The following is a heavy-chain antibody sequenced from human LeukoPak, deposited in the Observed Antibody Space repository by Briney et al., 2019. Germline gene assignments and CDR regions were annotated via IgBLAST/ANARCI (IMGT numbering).Heavy chain of an antibody. J-gene: IGHJ6*03. V-gene: IGHV3-53*01. D-gene: IGHD6-13*01. CDR2: IYSGGST. Sequence: GGSLRLSCAASGFTVSSNYMSWVRQAPGKGLEWVSVIYSGGSTYYADSVKGRFTISRDNSKNTLYLQMNSLRAEDTAVYYCAREGSSWPYYYYYMDAWGKGTTVTVSS. CDR3: AREGSSWPYYYYYMDA. CDR1: GFTVSSNY.